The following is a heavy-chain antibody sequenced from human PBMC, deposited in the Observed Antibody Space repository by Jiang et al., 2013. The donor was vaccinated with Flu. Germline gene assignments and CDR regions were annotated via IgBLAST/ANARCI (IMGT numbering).Heavy chain of an antibody. CDR3: ARDGPAYSGSYPGLGYFDY. V-gene: IGHV4-59*01. CDR1: GGSISSYY. J-gene: IGHJ4*02. Sequence: GSGLVKPSETLSLTCTVSGGSISSYYWSWIRQPPGKGLEWIGYIYYSGSTNYNPSLKSRVTISVDTSKNQFSLKLSSVTAADTAVYYCARDGPAYSGSYPGLGYFDYWGQGTLVTVSS. D-gene: IGHD1-26*01. CDR2: IYYSGST.